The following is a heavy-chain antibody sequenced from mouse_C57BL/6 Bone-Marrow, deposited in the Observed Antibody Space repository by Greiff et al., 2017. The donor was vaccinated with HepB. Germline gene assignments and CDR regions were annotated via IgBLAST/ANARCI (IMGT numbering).Heavy chain of an antibody. CDR1: GFNIKDYY. V-gene: IGHV14-1*01. CDR2: IDPEDGDT. Sequence: EVQLQQSGAELVRPGASVKLSCTASGFNIKDYYMHWVKQRPEQGLEWIGRIDPEDGDTEYAPKFQGKATMTADTSSNTAYLQLSSLTSEDTAVYYCTTHYGSSPYYFDYWGQGTTLTVSS. J-gene: IGHJ2*01. D-gene: IGHD1-1*01. CDR3: TTHYGSSPYYFDY.